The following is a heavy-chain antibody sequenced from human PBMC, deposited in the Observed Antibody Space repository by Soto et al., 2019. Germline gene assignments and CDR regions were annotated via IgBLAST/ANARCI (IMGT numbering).Heavy chain of an antibody. CDR3: ARDLRGYSRYDYLDY. V-gene: IGHV4-31*03. CDR1: GGSISSCGYY. Sequence: SETLSLTCTVSGGSISSCGYYWSWIRQHPGKGLEWVGYSYYTGSSYYNPSLKSRVTISVDASKNQLSLRLASVTAADTAVYYCARDLRGYSRYDYLDYWVQGLPVTVS. D-gene: IGHD5-12*01. J-gene: IGHJ4*02. CDR2: SYYTGSS.